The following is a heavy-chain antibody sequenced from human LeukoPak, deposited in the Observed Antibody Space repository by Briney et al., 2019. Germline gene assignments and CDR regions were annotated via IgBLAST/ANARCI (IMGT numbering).Heavy chain of an antibody. D-gene: IGHD4-17*01. V-gene: IGHV3-23*01. CDR2: ISGNYANT. Sequence: GGLLRLYCAAYGFTYAMKCVRQAPGERVQWGSSISGNYANTFYAESVRGRFTISRDNSKDNVYLKMNSLRDDDTAIYSCARGDYGDSYYMDVWGKGTTVTVSS. CDR1: GFTYA. J-gene: IGHJ6*03. CDR3: ARGDYGDSYYMDV.